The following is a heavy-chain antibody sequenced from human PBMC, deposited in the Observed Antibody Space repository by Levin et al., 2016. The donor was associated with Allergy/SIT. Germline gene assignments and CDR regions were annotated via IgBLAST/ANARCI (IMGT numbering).Heavy chain of an antibody. J-gene: IGHJ4*02. Sequence: GESLKISCAASGFTFSSYGMHWVRQAPGKGLEWVSVIYSGGSTYYADSVKGRFTISRDNSKNTLYLQMNSLRAEDTAVYYCAGLHFGVVKLYWGQGTLVTVSS. CDR2: IYSGGST. CDR3: AGLHFGVVKLY. D-gene: IGHD3-3*01. V-gene: IGHV3-NL1*01. CDR1: GFTFSSYG.